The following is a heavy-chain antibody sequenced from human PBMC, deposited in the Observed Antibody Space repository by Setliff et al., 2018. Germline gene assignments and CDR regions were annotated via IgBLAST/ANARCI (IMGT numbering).Heavy chain of an antibody. D-gene: IGHD3-9*01. Sequence: SVKVSCKASGGTFSSYAISWVRQAPGQGLEWMGRIIPIFGTANYAQKFQGRVTITADKSTSTAYMELSSLRSEDTAVYYCATALRYFDWLSPYYYYYYYMDVWGKGTTVTVS. CDR2: IIPIFGTA. V-gene: IGHV1-69*06. CDR1: GGTFSSYA. CDR3: ATALRYFDWLSPYYYYYYYMDV. J-gene: IGHJ6*03.